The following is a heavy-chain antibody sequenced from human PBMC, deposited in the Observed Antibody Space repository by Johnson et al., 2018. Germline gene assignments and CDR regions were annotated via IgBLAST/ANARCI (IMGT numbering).Heavy chain of an antibody. CDR1: GGTFSNYI. D-gene: IGHD3-3*01. Sequence: QVQLGESGTEVKKPGSSVKVSCKASGGTFSNYIITWVRQAPGQGLEWMGGFIPIFGAANYGQNFQGRVTITEDESTNPAYMELSNLRAEDTAVYYCATPISAGAEYFQHWGQGTLVTVSS. J-gene: IGHJ1*01. V-gene: IGHV1-69*01. CDR2: FIPIFGAA. CDR3: ATPISAGAEYFQH.